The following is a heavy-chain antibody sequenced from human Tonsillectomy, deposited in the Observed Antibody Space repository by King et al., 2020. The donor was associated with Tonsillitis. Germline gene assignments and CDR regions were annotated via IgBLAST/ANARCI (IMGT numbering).Heavy chain of an antibody. V-gene: IGHV4-34*01. J-gene: IGHJ5*02. D-gene: IGHD2-15*01. Sequence: VQLQQWGAGLLKPSETLSLTCAVYGGSFSGYYWSWIRQPPGKGLEWIGEINHSGSTNYNPSLKSRVTISVDTSKNQFSLKLSSLTAADTAVYYCARRIATRNWFDPWGQGTLVTVSS. CDR3: ARRIATRNWFDP. CDR2: INHSGST. CDR1: GGSFSGYY.